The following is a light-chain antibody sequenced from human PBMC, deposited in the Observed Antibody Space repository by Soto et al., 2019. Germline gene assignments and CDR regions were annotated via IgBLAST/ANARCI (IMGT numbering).Light chain of an antibody. CDR2: RNN. CDR1: SSNIESNY. Sequence: QSALTQPPSASGTPGHGVTIFCSGSSSNIESNYVYWYQHLPGAAPKLLIYRNNERPSGVPDRFSGSKSGTSASLAISGLRSDDEADYYCATWDDSLSGHYVFGTGTKVTVL. J-gene: IGLJ1*01. V-gene: IGLV1-47*01. CDR3: ATWDDSLSGHYV.